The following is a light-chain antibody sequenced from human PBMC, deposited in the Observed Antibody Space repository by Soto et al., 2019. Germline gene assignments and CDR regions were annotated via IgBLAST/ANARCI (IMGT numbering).Light chain of an antibody. CDR1: SSNIGSNT. J-gene: IGLJ1*01. V-gene: IGLV1-44*01. Sequence: QSVLTQPPSASGTPGQRVTISCSGSSSNIGSNTVNWYRQLPGTAPKLLIYSNDQRPSGVPDRFSGSKSGASASLAISGLQSEDEADYYCAAWDVSLNAYVFGTGTKLTVL. CDR3: AAWDVSLNAYV. CDR2: SND.